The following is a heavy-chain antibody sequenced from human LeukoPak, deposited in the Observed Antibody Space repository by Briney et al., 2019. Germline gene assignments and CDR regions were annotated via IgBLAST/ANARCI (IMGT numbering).Heavy chain of an antibody. CDR2: ISSSSSTI. D-gene: IGHD5-12*01. Sequence: PGGSLRLSCAASGFTFSSYTMNWVRQAPGKGLEWVSKISSSSSTIYYADSVKGRFTISRDNAENSLYLQMNSLRAEDTAVYYCARDSPQALAILHAFDIWGHGTMVTVSS. J-gene: IGHJ3*02. CDR3: ARDSPQALAILHAFDI. CDR1: GFTFSSYT. V-gene: IGHV3-48*01.